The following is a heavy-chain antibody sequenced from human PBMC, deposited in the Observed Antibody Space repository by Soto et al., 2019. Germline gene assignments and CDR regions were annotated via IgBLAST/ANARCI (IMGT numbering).Heavy chain of an antibody. Sequence: EVQLVESGGGLVQPGGSLRLSCAASGFTFSNYEMNWVRQAPGKGLEWISYIDRSGTTIHYADSVKGRFTISRDNAMNSMYLQMNILRVDDTAVYYCVGDGDGGCCSSWFVPWGQGTLVTVSS. D-gene: IGHD2-15*01. CDR3: VGDGDGGCCSSWFVP. V-gene: IGHV3-48*03. CDR1: GFTFSNYE. CDR2: IDRSGTTI. J-gene: IGHJ5*02.